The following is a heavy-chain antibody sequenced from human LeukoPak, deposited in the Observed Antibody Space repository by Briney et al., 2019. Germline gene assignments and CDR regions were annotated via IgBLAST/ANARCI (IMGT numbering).Heavy chain of an antibody. CDR1: GFTFSSYS. D-gene: IGHD2-15*01. CDR3: ARGIYCSGCSCYYDY. Sequence: GGSLRLSCAGSGFTFSSYSMKWVRQAPGKGLEWVSGISTSSTYIYYADSVKGRFTISRDNAKNSLYLQMDSLRAEDTAVYYCARGIYCSGCSCYYDYWGQGTLVTVSS. CDR2: ISTSSTYI. V-gene: IGHV3-21*01. J-gene: IGHJ4*02.